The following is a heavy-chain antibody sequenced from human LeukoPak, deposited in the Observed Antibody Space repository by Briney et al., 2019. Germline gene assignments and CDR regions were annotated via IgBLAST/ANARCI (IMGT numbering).Heavy chain of an antibody. J-gene: IGHJ4*02. CDR2: IYSGGST. D-gene: IGHD6-13*01. Sequence: GSLRLSCAASGFTVSSNYMSWVRQAPGKGLEWVSVIYSGGSTYYADSVKGRFTISRDNSKNTLYLQMNSLRAEDTAVYYCAGHSSSWPAYFDYWGQGTLVTVSS. V-gene: IGHV3-53*01. CDR1: GFTVSSNY. CDR3: AGHSSSWPAYFDY.